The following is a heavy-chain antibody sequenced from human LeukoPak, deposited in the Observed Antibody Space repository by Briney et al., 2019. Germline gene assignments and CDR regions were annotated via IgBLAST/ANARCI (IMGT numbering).Heavy chain of an antibody. V-gene: IGHV3-23*01. Sequence: GGSLRLSCAASGFTFSSYAMNWVRQAPRRGLEWVSGFSGSGGTTYYADSVKGRFTISRDNSKNTLYLQMNSLRAEDTAVYYCANLLYDFWSGYYFDYWGQGTLVTVSS. CDR2: FSGSGGTT. CDR3: ANLLYDFWSGYYFDY. CDR1: GFTFSSYA. D-gene: IGHD3-3*01. J-gene: IGHJ4*02.